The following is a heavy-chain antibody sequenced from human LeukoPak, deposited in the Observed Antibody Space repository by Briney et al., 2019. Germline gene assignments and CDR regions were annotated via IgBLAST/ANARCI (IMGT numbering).Heavy chain of an antibody. CDR3: AKDLVVTAKITPTTFDY. Sequence: GGSLRLSCAASGFTFSSYAMHWVRQAPGKGLEWVSGISWNSGSIGYADSVKGRFTISRDNAKNSLYLQMNSLRAEDTALYYCAKDLVVTAKITPTTFDYWGQGTLVTVSS. D-gene: IGHD2-21*02. J-gene: IGHJ4*02. CDR1: GFTFSSYA. V-gene: IGHV3-9*01. CDR2: ISWNSGSI.